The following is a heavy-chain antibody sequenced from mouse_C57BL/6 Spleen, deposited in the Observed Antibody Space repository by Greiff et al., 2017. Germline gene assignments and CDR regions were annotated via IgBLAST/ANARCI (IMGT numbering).Heavy chain of an antibody. V-gene: IGHV1-78*01. J-gene: IGHJ2*01. D-gene: IGHD1-1*01. CDR2: IYPRDGST. Sequence: VKLQESDAELVKPGASVKISCKVSGYTFTDHTIHWMKQRPEQGLEWIGYIYPRDGSTKYNEKFKGKATLTADKSSSTAYMQLNSLTSEDSAVYFCARSDYYGSSPSDYWGQGTTLTVSS. CDR1: GYTFTDHT. CDR3: ARSDYYGSSPSDY.